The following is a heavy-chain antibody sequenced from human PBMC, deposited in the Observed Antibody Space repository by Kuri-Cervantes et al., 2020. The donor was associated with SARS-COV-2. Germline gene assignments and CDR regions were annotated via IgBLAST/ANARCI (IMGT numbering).Heavy chain of an antibody. CDR2: IYYTGTT. CDR1: GGSISSSNYY. Sequence: GSLRLSCTVSGGSISSSNYYWDWIRQPPGKGLEWIGNIYYTGTTYSNPSLKSRVTISVDRSKNQFSLNLSSVTAADTAVYYCARHQRLGSAIDYWGQGTLVTVSS. V-gene: IGHV4-39*01. D-gene: IGHD3-9*01. CDR3: ARHQRLGSAIDY. J-gene: IGHJ4*02.